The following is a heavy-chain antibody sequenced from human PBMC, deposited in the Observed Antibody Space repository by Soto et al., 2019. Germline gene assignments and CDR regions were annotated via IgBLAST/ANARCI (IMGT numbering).Heavy chain of an antibody. D-gene: IGHD2-21*02. CDR3: AKEMVTAILHYYYYGMDV. Sequence: GGSLRLSCAASGFTFSSYGMHWVRQAPGKGLEWVAVISYDGSNKYYADSVKGRFTISRDNSKNTLYLQMNSLRAEDTAVYYCAKEMVTAILHYYYYGMDVWGQGTTVTVSS. J-gene: IGHJ6*02. V-gene: IGHV3-30*18. CDR2: ISYDGSNK. CDR1: GFTFSSYG.